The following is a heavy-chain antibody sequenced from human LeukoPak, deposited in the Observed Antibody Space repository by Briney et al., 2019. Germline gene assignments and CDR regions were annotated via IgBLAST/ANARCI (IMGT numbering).Heavy chain of an antibody. CDR3: ARGVVTWLDM. CDR2: INQDGSAK. Sequence: GGSLRLSCAASGFSFSSYWMSWVRQAPGKGLEWVANINQDGSAKNCVDSVEGRFTISRDNSKNTLYLQMNSLRVEDTAVYYCARGVVTWLDMWGQGTMVTVSS. J-gene: IGHJ3*02. V-gene: IGHV3-7*01. CDR1: GFSFSSYW. D-gene: IGHD2-21*02.